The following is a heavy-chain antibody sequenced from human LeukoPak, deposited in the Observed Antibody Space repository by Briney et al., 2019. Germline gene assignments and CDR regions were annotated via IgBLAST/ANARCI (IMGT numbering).Heavy chain of an antibody. D-gene: IGHD3-10*01. CDR3: ARFGDGSGSSSPLDY. V-gene: IGHV4-61*01. CDR2: IYYSGST. Sequence: SETLSLTCTVSGGSVSSGSYYWSWIRQPPGKGLEWIGYIYYSGSTNYNPSFKSRVTISVDTSKNQFSLKLSSVTAADTAVYYCARFGDGSGSSSPLDYWGQGTLVTVSS. CDR1: GGSVSSGSYY. J-gene: IGHJ4*02.